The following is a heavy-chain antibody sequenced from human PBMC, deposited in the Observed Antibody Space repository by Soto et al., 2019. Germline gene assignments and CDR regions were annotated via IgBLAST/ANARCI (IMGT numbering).Heavy chain of an antibody. D-gene: IGHD1-26*01. CDR3: ATSLVTSRTRVDY. CDR1: GGSIYTGGFY. CDR2: IYYTRST. V-gene: IGHV4-31*03. J-gene: IGHJ4*02. Sequence: QVQLQESGPGLVKPSQTLSLTCTVSGGSIYTGGFYWSWIRQLPGKGLEWLGYIYYTRSTQYTPSLKSRLTISTDTSDNQFSLRLTSVTAADTAVYYCATSLVTSRTRVDYWGQGTLVTVSS.